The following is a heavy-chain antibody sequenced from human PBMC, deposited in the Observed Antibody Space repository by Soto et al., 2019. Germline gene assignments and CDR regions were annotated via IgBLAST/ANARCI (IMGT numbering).Heavy chain of an antibody. J-gene: IGHJ6*02. CDR2: ISSSSYI. D-gene: IGHD3-22*01. CDR1: GFTFSSYS. Sequence: GSLRLSCAASGFTFSSYSMNWVRQAPGKGLEWVSSISSSSYIYYADSVKGRFTISRDNAKNSLYLQMNSLRAEDTAVYYCASPFYYYDSSGPVDYYYGMDVWGQGTTVTVSS. V-gene: IGHV3-21*01. CDR3: ASPFYYYDSSGPVDYYYGMDV.